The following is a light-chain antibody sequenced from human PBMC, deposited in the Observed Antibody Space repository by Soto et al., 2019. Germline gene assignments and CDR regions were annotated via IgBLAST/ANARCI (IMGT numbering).Light chain of an antibody. Sequence: EIVLTQSPGTLSLSPGERATLSCRASQSISSSFLAWYQQKPGQAPRLLIYGASSRATGIPDRFRGSGSGTDFTLTISRLEPEDFALYYCQQYRISPLTFGPGTKVDIK. V-gene: IGKV3-20*01. J-gene: IGKJ3*01. CDR2: GAS. CDR3: QQYRISPLT. CDR1: QSISSSF.